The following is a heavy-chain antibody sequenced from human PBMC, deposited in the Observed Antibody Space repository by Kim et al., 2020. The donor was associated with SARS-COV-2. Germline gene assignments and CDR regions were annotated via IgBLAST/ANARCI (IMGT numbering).Heavy chain of an antibody. D-gene: IGHD6-6*01. CDR1: GGSVSSGSYY. Sequence: SETLSLTCTVSGGSVSSGSYYWSWIRQPPGKGLEWIGYIYYSGSTNYNPSLKSRVTISVDTSKNQFSLKLSSVTAADTAVYYCARTRSIAARTGFAYWGQGTLVTVSS. V-gene: IGHV4-61*01. CDR2: IYYSGST. CDR3: ARTRSIAARTGFAY. J-gene: IGHJ4*02.